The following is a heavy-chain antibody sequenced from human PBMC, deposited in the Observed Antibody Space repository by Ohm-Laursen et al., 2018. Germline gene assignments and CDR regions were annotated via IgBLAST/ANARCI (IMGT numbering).Heavy chain of an antibody. CDR3: ARVGVGATYADY. Sequence: SLRLSCSASGFTFSSYGMHWVRQAPGKGLEWVAVIWYDGSNKYYADSVKGRFTISRDNSKNTLYLQMNSLRAEDTAVYYCARVGVGATYADYWGQGTLVTVSS. J-gene: IGHJ4*02. V-gene: IGHV3-33*01. CDR1: GFTFSSYG. D-gene: IGHD1-26*01. CDR2: IWYDGSNK.